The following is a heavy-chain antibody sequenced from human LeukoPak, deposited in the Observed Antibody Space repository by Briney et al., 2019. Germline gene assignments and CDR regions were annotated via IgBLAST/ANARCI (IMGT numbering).Heavy chain of an antibody. D-gene: IGHD5-24*01. J-gene: IGHJ4*02. Sequence: ASVKVSCKASGYTFTGYYIHWVRQAPGQGLEWMGWINPNSGGTNYAQKLQGRVTMTRDTSISTAYMDLSSLRSDDTAVYYCARRTADGYNLDYRGQATLVTVSS. CDR2: INPNSGGT. CDR1: GYTFTGYY. CDR3: ARRTADGYNLDY. V-gene: IGHV1-2*02.